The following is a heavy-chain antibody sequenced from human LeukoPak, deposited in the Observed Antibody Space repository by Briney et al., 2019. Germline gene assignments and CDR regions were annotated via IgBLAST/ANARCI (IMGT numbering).Heavy chain of an antibody. J-gene: IGHJ3*02. CDR2: ISYDGSNK. V-gene: IGHV3-30*03. CDR3: ALIGLNDAFDI. CDR1: VFSVSSNY. Sequence: GSLRLSCAASVFSVSSNYMSWVRQAPGKGLEWVAVISYDGSNKYYADSVKGRFTISRDNSKNTLYLQMNSLRAEDTAVYYCALIGLNDAFDIWGQGTMVTVSS. D-gene: IGHD2-8*01.